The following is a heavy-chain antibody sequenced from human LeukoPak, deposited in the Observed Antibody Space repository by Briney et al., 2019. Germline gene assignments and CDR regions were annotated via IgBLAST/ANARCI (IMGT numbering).Heavy chain of an antibody. Sequence: PSETLSLTCTVSGDSISRYYWSWIRQPAGKGLQWIGRIYASGSTNYSPSLGSRVTLSVDTSKNQLSLNLTSVTAADTAVYYCARDSEARAFDYWSQGTPVTVSS. CDR1: GDSISRYY. CDR3: ARDSEARAFDY. J-gene: IGHJ4*02. D-gene: IGHD5-12*01. CDR2: IYASGST. V-gene: IGHV4-4*07.